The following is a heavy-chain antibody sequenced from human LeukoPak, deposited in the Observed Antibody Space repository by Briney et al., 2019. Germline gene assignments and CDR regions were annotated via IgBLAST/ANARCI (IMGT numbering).Heavy chain of an antibody. J-gene: IGHJ4*02. CDR3: ARALEGGGYLGY. Sequence: PGGSLRLSCAASGFTFSSYGMHWVRPAPGKGLEWVAVIWYDGSNKYYADSVKGRFTISRDNSKNTLYLQTNSLRAEDTAVYYCARALEGGGYLGYWGQGTLVTVSS. CDR2: IWYDGSNK. CDR1: GFTFSSYG. V-gene: IGHV3-33*01. D-gene: IGHD2-15*01.